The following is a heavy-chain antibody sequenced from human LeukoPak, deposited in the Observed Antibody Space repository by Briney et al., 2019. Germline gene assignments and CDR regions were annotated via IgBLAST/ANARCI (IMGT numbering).Heavy chain of an antibody. V-gene: IGHV3-66*01. CDR1: GFTVSSNY. CDR3: ARGNQRNGEPYFDY. J-gene: IGHJ4*02. CDR2: IYSGGST. D-gene: IGHD1-14*01. Sequence: GGSLRLSCAASGFTVSSNYMSWVRQAPGKGLEWVSVIYSGGSTYYADSVKGRFTISRDNSKNTLYLQMNSLRAEDTAVYYCARGNQRNGEPYFDYWGQGTLVTVSS.